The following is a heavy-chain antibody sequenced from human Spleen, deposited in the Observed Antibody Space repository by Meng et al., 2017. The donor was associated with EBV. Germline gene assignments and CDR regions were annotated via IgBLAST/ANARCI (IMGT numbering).Heavy chain of an antibody. Sequence: QVQVQQWGAGLLKPSETLSLTCAVYGESFSGNYWTWIRQPPGKGLEWIGDINHSGITNYNPSLKSRVTISADTSKNQFSLKMTSVTAADTALYYCAGGRGLPNYWGQGTLVTVSS. J-gene: IGHJ4*02. D-gene: IGHD4-17*01. CDR3: AGGRGLPNY. CDR1: GESFSGNY. CDR2: INHSGIT. V-gene: IGHV4-34*01.